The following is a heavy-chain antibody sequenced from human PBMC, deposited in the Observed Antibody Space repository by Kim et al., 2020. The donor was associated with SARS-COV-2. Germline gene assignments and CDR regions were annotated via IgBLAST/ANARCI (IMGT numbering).Heavy chain of an antibody. CDR3: AKDRELGHDYGMDV. D-gene: IGHD7-27*01. V-gene: IGHV3-33*06. J-gene: IGHJ6*02. Sequence: ADAEKGRCPISRDNSKTTRYLRMNSLRAEDTAVYYCAKDRELGHDYGMDVWGQGTTVTVSS.